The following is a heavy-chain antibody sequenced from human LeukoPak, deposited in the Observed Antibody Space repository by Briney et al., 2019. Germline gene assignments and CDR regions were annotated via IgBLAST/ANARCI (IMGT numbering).Heavy chain of an antibody. D-gene: IGHD6-13*01. J-gene: IGHJ4*02. CDR2: IYYSGST. CDR1: GGSISSSSYY. V-gene: IGHV4-39*01. Sequence: PSETLSLTCTVSGGSISSSSYYWGWIRQPPGKGLEWIGNIYYSGSTYYNPSLKSRVTTSADTSKNQFSLKLSSVTASDTAVYYCAKVNAAAAGTPLDWGQGTLVTVSS. CDR3: AKVNAAAAGTPLD.